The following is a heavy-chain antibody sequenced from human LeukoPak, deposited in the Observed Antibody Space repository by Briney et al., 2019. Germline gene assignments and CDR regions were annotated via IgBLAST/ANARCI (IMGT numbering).Heavy chain of an antibody. CDR3: ARGYSGSYLIDY. V-gene: IGHV3-13*01. CDR1: GFTFSSYD. D-gene: IGHD1-26*01. Sequence: PGGSLRLSCEASGFTFSSYDMHWVRQATGKGLEWVSAIGTAGDTYYPGSVKGRFTISRENAKNSLYLQMNSLRAEDTAVYYCARGYSGSYLIDYWGQGTLVTVSS. J-gene: IGHJ4*02. CDR2: IGTAGDT.